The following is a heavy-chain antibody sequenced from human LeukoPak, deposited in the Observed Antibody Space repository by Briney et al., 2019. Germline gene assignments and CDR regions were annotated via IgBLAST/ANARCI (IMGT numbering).Heavy chain of an antibody. CDR3: ATIDGHYDSSGY. CDR1: GGSISSYY. CDR2: IYTTGNT. J-gene: IGHJ4*02. V-gene: IGHV4-4*07. Sequence: SSETLSLTCTVSGGSISSYYWSWIRQPAGKGLECIGPIYTTGNTNYNPSLKSRVTISIDTSKNQFSLKLNSVTAADTAVYYCATIDGHYDSSGYWGQGTLVIASS. D-gene: IGHD3-22*01.